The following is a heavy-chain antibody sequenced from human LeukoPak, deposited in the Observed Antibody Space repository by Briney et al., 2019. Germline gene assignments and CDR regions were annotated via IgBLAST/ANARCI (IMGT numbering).Heavy chain of an antibody. CDR2: ISSSGSTI. CDR3: ARDLWFGEFPSYGMDV. V-gene: IGHV3-48*04. Sequence: GGSLRLSCAASGFTFSSYAMSWVRQAPGKGLEWVSYISSSGSTIYYADSVKGRFTISRDNAKNSLYLQMNSLRAEDTAVYYCARDLWFGEFPSYGMDVWGKGTTVTVSS. D-gene: IGHD3-10*01. CDR1: GFTFSSYA. J-gene: IGHJ6*04.